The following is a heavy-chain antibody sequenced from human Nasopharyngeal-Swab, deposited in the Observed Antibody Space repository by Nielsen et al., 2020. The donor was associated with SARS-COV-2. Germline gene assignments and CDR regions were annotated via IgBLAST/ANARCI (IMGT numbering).Heavy chain of an antibody. V-gene: IGHV4-31*11. CDR1: GGSFSGYY. CDR2: IYYSGST. CDR3: ARAVVTAIRNYFDY. D-gene: IGHD2-21*02. Sequence: TLSLTCAVYGGSFSGYYWSWIRQHPGKGLEWIGYIYYSGSTYYNPSLKSRVTISVDTSKNQFSLKLSSVTAADTAVYYCARAVVTAIRNYFDYWGQGTLVTVSS. J-gene: IGHJ4*02.